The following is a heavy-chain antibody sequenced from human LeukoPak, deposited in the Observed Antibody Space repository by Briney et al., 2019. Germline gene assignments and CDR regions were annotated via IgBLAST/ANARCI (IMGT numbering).Heavy chain of an antibody. Sequence: PSETLSLTCAVYGGSFSGYYWSWIRQPPGKGLEWIGEINHSGSTNYNPSLKSRVTISVDTSKNQFSLKLSSVTAADTAVYYCARAGICSGGSCQIYYYYYMDVWGKGTTVTVSS. J-gene: IGHJ6*03. D-gene: IGHD2-15*01. V-gene: IGHV4-34*01. CDR2: INHSGST. CDR3: ARAGICSGGSCQIYYYYYMDV. CDR1: GGSFSGYY.